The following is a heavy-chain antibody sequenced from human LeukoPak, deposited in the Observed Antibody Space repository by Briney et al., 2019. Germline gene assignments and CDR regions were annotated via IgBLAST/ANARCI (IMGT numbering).Heavy chain of an antibody. J-gene: IGHJ5*02. D-gene: IGHD3-10*01. CDR2: INPNSGGT. Sequence: ASVKVPCKASGYTFTGYYMHWVRQAPGQGLEWMGWINPNSGGTNYAQKFQGRVTMTRDTSISTAYMELSRLRSDDTAVYYCARGPSFGELLPLNWFDPWGQGTLVTVSS. CDR1: GYTFTGYY. V-gene: IGHV1-2*02. CDR3: ARGPSFGELLPLNWFDP.